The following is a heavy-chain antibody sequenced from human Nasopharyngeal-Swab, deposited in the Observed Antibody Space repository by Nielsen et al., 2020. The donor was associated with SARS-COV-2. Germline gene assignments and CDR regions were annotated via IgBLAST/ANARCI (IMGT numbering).Heavy chain of an antibody. V-gene: IGHV5-10-1*01. CDR2: VDPSDSYT. D-gene: IGHD3-10*01. CDR1: GYSFSNYW. J-gene: IGHJ3*02. Sequence: GESLQLSCEGSGYSFSNYWISWVRQVPGKGLEWMGKVDPSDSYTDYSPSLRGHVTISVDRSISTAYLQWSSLKASDTAMYYCARQYQNYFGSGDYHGAFDIWGQGTMVTVSS. CDR3: ARQYQNYFGSGDYHGAFDI.